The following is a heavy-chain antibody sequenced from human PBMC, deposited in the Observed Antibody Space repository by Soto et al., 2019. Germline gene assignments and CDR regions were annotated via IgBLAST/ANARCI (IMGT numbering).Heavy chain of an antibody. CDR1: GFTFSSYA. CDR3: ARGEMATRKWGSSGDD. V-gene: IGHV3-30-3*01. D-gene: IGHD4-17*01. CDR2: ISYDVSNK. Sequence: QVQLVESGGGVVQPGRSLRLYGAASGFTFSSYAMHWVRQAPGKGLEWVAVISYDVSNKYYADSVKSRFTISRDNSKNTLYLQMNSLRDEDTAVYYCARGEMATRKWGSSGDDWGQGQLVTVSS. J-gene: IGHJ1*01.